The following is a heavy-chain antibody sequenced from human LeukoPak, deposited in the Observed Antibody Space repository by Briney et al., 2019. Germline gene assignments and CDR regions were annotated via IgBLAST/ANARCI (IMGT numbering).Heavy chain of an antibody. V-gene: IGHV3-23*01. J-gene: IGHJ4*02. Sequence: TGGSLRLSCAASGFTFGDYGTSWVRQAPGKGLEWVSAISSTDAGTYHADSVRGRFTISRDSSKNTLYLQMNSLRAEDAAVYYCAKAPVTSCRGAYCYPFDYWGQGTLVTVSS. CDR1: GFTFGDYG. CDR3: AKAPVTSCRGAYCYPFDY. D-gene: IGHD2-21*01. CDR2: ISSTDAGT.